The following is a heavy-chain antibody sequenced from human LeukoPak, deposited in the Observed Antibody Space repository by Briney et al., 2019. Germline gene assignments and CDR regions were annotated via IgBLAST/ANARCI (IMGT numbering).Heavy chain of an antibody. CDR2: IYYSGST. J-gene: IGHJ4*02. V-gene: IGHV4-31*03. D-gene: IGHD3-10*01. Sequence: SETLSLTCTVSGGSISSSSYYWSWIRQHPGKGLEWIGYIYYSGSTYYNPSLKSRVTISVDTSKNQFSLKLSSVTAADTAVYYCASPYGSGSYYNVYWGQGTLVTVSS. CDR1: GGSISSSSYY. CDR3: ASPYGSGSYYNVY.